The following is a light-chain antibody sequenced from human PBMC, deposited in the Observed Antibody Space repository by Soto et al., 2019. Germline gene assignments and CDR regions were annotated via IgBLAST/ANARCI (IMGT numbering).Light chain of an antibody. Sequence: EIVLIQSPATLSLSPGERATLSCRASQSVSSYLAWYQQKPGQAPRLLIYDASNRATGIPARFSGSGSGTDFTLTIISLEPEDFAVYYCQQRSNWPPYTFGQGTKLEIK. CDR1: QSVSSY. CDR3: QQRSNWPPYT. CDR2: DAS. V-gene: IGKV3-11*01. J-gene: IGKJ2*01.